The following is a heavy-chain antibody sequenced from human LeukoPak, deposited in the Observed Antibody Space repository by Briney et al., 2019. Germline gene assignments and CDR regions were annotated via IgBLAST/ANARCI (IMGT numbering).Heavy chain of an antibody. CDR1: GYRFTVCY. D-gene: IGHD3-10*01. V-gene: IGHV1-2*02. CDR2: INPSSGGT. Sequence: GASVKVCCKASGYRFTVCYIDWVRQAQGQGMGWMGWINPSSGGTNYAQKFQGRVTMTRDTSIGTAYMELSRLRSDDTAVYYCARVRGITMEDFDYWGQGTLVTVSS. J-gene: IGHJ4*02. CDR3: ARVRGITMEDFDY.